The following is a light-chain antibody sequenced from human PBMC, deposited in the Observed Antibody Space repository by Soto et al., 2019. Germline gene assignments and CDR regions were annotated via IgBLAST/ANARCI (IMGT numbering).Light chain of an antibody. CDR2: DAS. CDR1: QSISSW. CDR3: QKYNSYSRKT. Sequence: DIQMTQSPSTLSASVGDRVTITCRASQSISSWLAWYQQKPGKAPKLLIYDASSLESGVPSRFSGSGSGTEFTLTTSSLQPDDFATYYCQKYNSYSRKTLGQGTKVDI. V-gene: IGKV1-5*01. J-gene: IGKJ1*01.